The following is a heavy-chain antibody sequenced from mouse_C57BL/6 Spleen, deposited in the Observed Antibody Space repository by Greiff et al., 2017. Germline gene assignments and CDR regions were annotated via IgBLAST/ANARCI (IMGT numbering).Heavy chain of an antibody. D-gene: IGHD4-1*01. CDR1: GYAFTNYL. J-gene: IGHJ2*01. CDR3: ARSGTGYYFDY. V-gene: IGHV1-54*01. CDR2: INPRSGGT. Sequence: QVQLQQSGAELVRPGTSVKVSCKASGYAFTNYLIEWVKQRPGQGLEWIGVINPRSGGTNYNEKFKGKATLTADKSSSTAYMQLSSLTSEDSAVYFCARSGTGYYFDYWGQGTTLTVSA.